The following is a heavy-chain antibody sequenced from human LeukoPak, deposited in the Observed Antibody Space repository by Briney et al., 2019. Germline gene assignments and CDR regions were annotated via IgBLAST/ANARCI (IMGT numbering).Heavy chain of an antibody. Sequence: GSSVKVSFKASGGTFSSYAISWVRQAPGQGLEWMGGIIPIFGTANYAQKFQGRVTITADESTSTAYMELSSLRSEDTAVYYCARDRDSGSYSFDYWGQGTLVTVSS. CDR2: IIPIFGTA. D-gene: IGHD1-26*01. J-gene: IGHJ4*02. V-gene: IGHV1-69*01. CDR3: ARDRDSGSYSFDY. CDR1: GGTFSSYA.